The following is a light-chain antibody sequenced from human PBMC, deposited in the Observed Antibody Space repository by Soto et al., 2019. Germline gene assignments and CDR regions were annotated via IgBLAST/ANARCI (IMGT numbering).Light chain of an antibody. Sequence: EIVLTQSPGTLSLSPGERATLSCRASQSVSSSYLAWYQQKPGQAPRLLIYGASGRATVIPDRFSGSGSGKDFTTTISRLEPEDIAVYYCQQYGSSPIFSFGTGTKGDIK. J-gene: IGKJ3*01. CDR1: QSVSSSY. V-gene: IGKV3-20*01. CDR3: QQYGSSPIFS. CDR2: GAS.